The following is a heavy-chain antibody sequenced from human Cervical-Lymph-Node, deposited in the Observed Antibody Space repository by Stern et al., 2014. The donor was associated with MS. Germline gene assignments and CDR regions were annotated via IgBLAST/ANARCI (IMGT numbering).Heavy chain of an antibody. J-gene: IGHJ5*02. CDR3: AKDRGTSLSYSGWYVH. CDR2: ISWSSGTI. CDR1: GFTFDDYA. Sequence: QLVESGGGLVQPGRSLRLSCAASGFTFDDYAMPWVRQAPGKGLEWVSGISWSSGTIGYADSVKGRFTISRDNAKNSLYLQMNSLRAEDTALYYCAKDRGTSLSYSGWYVHWGQGTRVTVSS. V-gene: IGHV3-9*01. D-gene: IGHD5-12*01.